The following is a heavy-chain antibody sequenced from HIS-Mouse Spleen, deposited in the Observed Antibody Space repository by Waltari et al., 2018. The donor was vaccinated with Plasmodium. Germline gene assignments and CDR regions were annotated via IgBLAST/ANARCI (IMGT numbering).Heavy chain of an antibody. D-gene: IGHD4-17*01. CDR1: GYTFSTGW. CDR2: IKSKADGGTT. Sequence: EVQLVESGGGLVKPGGSLRLSWGASGYTFSTGWMTWFPQAPGKGLDWVGRIKSKADGGTTAYAAPVKGRFTISRDDAKNTLYLQMNSLKTEDTAVYYCTTSLTVVDYWGQGTLVTVSS. J-gene: IGHJ4*02. CDR3: TTSLTVVDY. V-gene: IGHV3-15*01.